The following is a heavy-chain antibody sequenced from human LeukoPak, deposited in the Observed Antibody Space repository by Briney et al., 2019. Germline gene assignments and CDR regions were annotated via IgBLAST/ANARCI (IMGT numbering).Heavy chain of an antibody. J-gene: IGHJ4*02. Sequence: GESLKISCKGFGYCFTNFRIAWVRQMPGKGLEWMGIIYPGDSDTTYSPSFQGQVTISVDKSITTAYLQWSSLKASDTAMYYCARQSDGGGSYPGYWGQGALVTVSS. V-gene: IGHV5-51*01. D-gene: IGHD3-16*01. CDR3: ARQSDGGGSYPGY. CDR1: GYCFTNFR. CDR2: IYPGDSDT.